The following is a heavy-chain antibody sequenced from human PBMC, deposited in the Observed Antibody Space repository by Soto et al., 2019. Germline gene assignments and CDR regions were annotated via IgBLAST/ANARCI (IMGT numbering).Heavy chain of an antibody. CDR1: GFTFDDYA. CDR3: AKGYCSSTSCYPDY. V-gene: IGHV3-9*01. J-gene: IGHJ4*02. Sequence: GGSLRLSCAASGFTFDDYAMHWVRQAPGKGLEWVSGISWNSGSIGYADSVKGRFTISRDNAKNSLYLQMNSLRAEDTALYYCAKGYCSSTSCYPDYWGQGTLVTVSS. CDR2: ISWNSGSI. D-gene: IGHD2-2*01.